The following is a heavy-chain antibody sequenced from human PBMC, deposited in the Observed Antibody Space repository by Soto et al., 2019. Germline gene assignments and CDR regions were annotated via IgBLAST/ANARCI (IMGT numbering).Heavy chain of an antibody. D-gene: IGHD6-19*01. V-gene: IGHV3-33*01. CDR3: AREGVVAGWNWFYP. Sequence: QVQLVESGGRVVQPGRSLRLSCAASGFTFSSYGMHWVRQAPGKGLEWVAVIGYDGSNKYYADAVKGRFTISRDNSKNVLYLQMSSLRAEETAVYYCAREGVVAGWNWFYPWGHGTLVTVSS. CDR2: IGYDGSNK. CDR1: GFTFSSYG. J-gene: IGHJ5*02.